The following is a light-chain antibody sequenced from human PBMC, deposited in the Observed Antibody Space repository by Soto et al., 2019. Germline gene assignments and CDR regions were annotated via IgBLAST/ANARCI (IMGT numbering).Light chain of an antibody. Sequence: DLPVAQSPSTLSASVGDRVTITCRASQSISNSLAWYHQKPGTAPKLLIYDASNLERGVPSRFSGSGSGTEFTLTISSLQPDDFATYYCQQYGGFSRTFGQGTKV. CDR2: DAS. J-gene: IGKJ1*01. CDR3: QQYGGFSRT. CDR1: QSISNS. V-gene: IGKV1-5*01.